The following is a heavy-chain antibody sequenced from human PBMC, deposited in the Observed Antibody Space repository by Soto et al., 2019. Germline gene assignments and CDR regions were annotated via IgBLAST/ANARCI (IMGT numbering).Heavy chain of an antibody. CDR3: AIDLNDYVEPGLDS. D-gene: IGHD4-17*01. J-gene: IGHJ5*01. CDR1: GFTFSRYG. Sequence: QVQLVESGGGVVQPGRSLRLSCATSGFTFSRYGMHWVRQAPGKGLEWVTLIWYDVSYKNYADSVKGRFTISRDNSKNTRYPPMNSLRAEDTDVYYCAIDLNDYVEPGLDSWGQGTLVTVSS. CDR2: IWYDVSYK. V-gene: IGHV3-33*01.